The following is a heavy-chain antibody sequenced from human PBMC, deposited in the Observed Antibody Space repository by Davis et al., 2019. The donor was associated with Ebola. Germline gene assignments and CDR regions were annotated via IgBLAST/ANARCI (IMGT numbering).Heavy chain of an antibody. CDR1: GFTFNNYA. V-gene: IGHV3-23*01. J-gene: IGHJ5*02. CDR2: ISDSGGSK. CDR3: AKGGGTSSSDFRRT. D-gene: IGHD6-6*01. Sequence: GESLKISCAAPGFTFNNYAKSWVRQAPGKGLELVSGISDSGGSKHYADSVKGRFTISRDNSKNTLYLQMNSLRAEDTAVYYCAKGGGTSSSDFRRTWGQGTLVTVSS.